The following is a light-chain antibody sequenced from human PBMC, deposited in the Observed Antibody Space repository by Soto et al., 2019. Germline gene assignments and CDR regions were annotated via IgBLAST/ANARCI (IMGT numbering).Light chain of an antibody. CDR2: EVS. J-gene: IGLJ2*01. Sequence: QSVLTQPASVSGSPGQSITISCTGTSSDVGGYNYVSWFQQHPGKAPKLMICEVSNRPSGVSNRFSGSKSGNTASLTISGLQPDDEADYYCSSYTSTSTLVFGGGTKVTVL. CDR3: SSYTSTSTLV. V-gene: IGLV2-14*01. CDR1: SSDVGGYNY.